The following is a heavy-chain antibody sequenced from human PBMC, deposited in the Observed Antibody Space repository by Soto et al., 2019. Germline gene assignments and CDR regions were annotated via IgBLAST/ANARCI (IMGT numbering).Heavy chain of an antibody. CDR1: GFSFNSYG. CDR3: ARVSPPYSSSWYGRVDYYYGMDV. Sequence: LRLSCAASGFSFNSYGMHWVRQAPGKGLVWVSRINSDGSSTSYADSVKGRFTISRDNAKNTLYLQMNSLRAEDTAVYYCARVSPPYSSSWYGRVDYYYGMDVWGQGTTVTVSS. D-gene: IGHD6-13*01. CDR2: INSDGSST. V-gene: IGHV3-74*01. J-gene: IGHJ6*02.